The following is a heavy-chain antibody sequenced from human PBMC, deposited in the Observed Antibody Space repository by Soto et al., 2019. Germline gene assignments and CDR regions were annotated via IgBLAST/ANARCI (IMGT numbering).Heavy chain of an antibody. CDR1: GGSISSGGYS. Sequence: SETLSLTCAVSGGSISSGGYSWSWIRQPPGKGLEWIGYIYHSGSTYYNPSLKSRVTISVDRSKNQFSLKLSSVTAADTAVYYCARSNCSGGSCYEGYWCDPWGQGTLVTVSS. CDR2: IYHSGST. D-gene: IGHD2-15*01. J-gene: IGHJ5*02. V-gene: IGHV4-30-2*01. CDR3: ARSNCSGGSCYEGYWCDP.